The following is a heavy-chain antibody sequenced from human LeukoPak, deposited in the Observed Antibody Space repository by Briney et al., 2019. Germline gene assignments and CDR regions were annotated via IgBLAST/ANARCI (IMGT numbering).Heavy chain of an antibody. Sequence: SQTLSLTCTVSGGSISRGGYYWSWIRQHPGKGLEWIGYIYYSGSTYYNPSLKSRVTISVDTSKNQFSLKLGSVTAADTAVYYCASSSKTLYYGMDVWGQGTTVTVSS. CDR2: IYYSGST. V-gene: IGHV4-31*03. CDR1: GGSISRGGYY. CDR3: ASSSKTLYYGMDV. D-gene: IGHD5/OR15-5a*01. J-gene: IGHJ6*02.